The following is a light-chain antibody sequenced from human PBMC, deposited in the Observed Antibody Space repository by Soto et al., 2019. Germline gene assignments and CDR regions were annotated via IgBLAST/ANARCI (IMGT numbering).Light chain of an antibody. J-gene: IGLJ1*01. V-gene: IGLV2-14*01. CDR1: SSDVGGYNF. CDR2: DVS. CDR3: SSYTSSSTLGV. Sequence: QSALTQPASVSGSPGQSITISCTGTSSDVGGYNFVSWYQQYPGKAPKLMIYDVSNRPSGVSNRFSGSKSGNTASLTISGLQAEDEADYYCSSYTSSSTLGVFGTGTKLTVL.